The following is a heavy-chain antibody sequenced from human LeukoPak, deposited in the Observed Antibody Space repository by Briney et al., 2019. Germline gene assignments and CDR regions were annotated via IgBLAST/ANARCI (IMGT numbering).Heavy chain of an antibody. Sequence: GGSLRLSCAASGFTFSSYGMHWVRQAPGKGLEWVAFIRYDGSNKYYADSVKGRFTISRDNSKNTLYLQMNSLRAEDTAVYYCARDGLTYYSSGYYDYWGQGTLVTVSS. V-gene: IGHV3-30*02. CDR3: ARDGLTYYSSGYYDY. J-gene: IGHJ4*02. CDR1: GFTFSSYG. D-gene: IGHD3-22*01. CDR2: IRYDGSNK.